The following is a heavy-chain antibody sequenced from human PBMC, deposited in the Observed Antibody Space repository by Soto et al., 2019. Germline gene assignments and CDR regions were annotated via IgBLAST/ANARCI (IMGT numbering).Heavy chain of an antibody. Sequence: GGSLRLSCAVSGFTFNSYGMSWVRQAPGKGLEWVSAISASGGSRYYADSVKGRFTISRDNSKNTLYLQMNSLRAEDTAVYYCARGCGGYCSGGSRYEDVWGQGTTVTVSS. CDR3: ARGCGGYCSGGSRYEDV. CDR2: ISASGGSR. D-gene: IGHD2-15*01. V-gene: IGHV3-23*01. J-gene: IGHJ6*02. CDR1: GFTFNSYG.